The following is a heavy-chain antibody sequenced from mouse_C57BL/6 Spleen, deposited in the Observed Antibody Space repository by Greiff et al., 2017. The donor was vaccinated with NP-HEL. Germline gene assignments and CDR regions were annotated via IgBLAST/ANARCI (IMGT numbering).Heavy chain of an antibody. D-gene: IGHD2-1*01. CDR1: GYAFSSSW. CDR2: IYPGDGDT. Sequence: QVQLQQSGPELVKPGASVKISCKASGYAFSSSWMNWVKQRPGKGLEWIGRIYPGDGDTNYNGKFKSKATLTADKSSSTAYMQLSSLTSEDSAVYFCARADGNYGYYAMDYWGQGTSVTVSS. J-gene: IGHJ4*01. V-gene: IGHV1-82*01. CDR3: ARADGNYGYYAMDY.